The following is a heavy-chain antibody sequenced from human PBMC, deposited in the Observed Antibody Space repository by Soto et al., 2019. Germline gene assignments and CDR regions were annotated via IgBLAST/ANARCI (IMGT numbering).Heavy chain of an antibody. V-gene: IGHV3-30*03. CDR1: GFTFSSYG. D-gene: IGHD1-1*01. J-gene: IGHJ6*02. Sequence: GGSLSLSCAASGFTFSSYGMHWVRQAPGKGLEWMAIISYDGSNKYYADSVKGRFTISRDNSKNTLYLQMNSLRVEDTAVYYCARDQLEPSWPYYYYGMDVWGQGTTVTVSS. CDR2: ISYDGSNK. CDR3: ARDQLEPSWPYYYYGMDV.